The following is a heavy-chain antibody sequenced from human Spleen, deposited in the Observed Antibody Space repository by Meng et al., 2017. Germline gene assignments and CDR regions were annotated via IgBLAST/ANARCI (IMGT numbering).Heavy chain of an antibody. CDR1: GGSLSYYY. CDR3: ARGPTTMAHDFDY. J-gene: IGHJ4*02. Sequence: VQVQQWVAGLLKPSETLSLTCVVSGGSLSYYYWSWIRQPPGKGLEWIGEINHSGSTNYNPSLESRATISVDTSQNNLSLKLSSVTAADSAVYYCARGPTTMAHDFDYWGQGTLVTVSS. D-gene: IGHD4-11*01. CDR2: INHSGST. V-gene: IGHV4-34*01.